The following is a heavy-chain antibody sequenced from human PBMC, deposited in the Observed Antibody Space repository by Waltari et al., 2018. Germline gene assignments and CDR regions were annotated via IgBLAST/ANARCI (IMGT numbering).Heavy chain of an antibody. V-gene: IGHV3-23*01. CDR3: AKVLNNWPDVFDV. Sequence: EVQVLESGGGLIQPGGSLRLSCTASGFTFSSDAMTWVRQAPGEGLEGVSAISGSGDSTYYADSVRGRFTISGDSSRNTVWLQMSSLRVEDTAVYFCAKVLNNWPDVFDVWGQGTMVTVSS. J-gene: IGHJ3*01. CDR2: ISGSGDST. CDR1: GFTFSSDA.